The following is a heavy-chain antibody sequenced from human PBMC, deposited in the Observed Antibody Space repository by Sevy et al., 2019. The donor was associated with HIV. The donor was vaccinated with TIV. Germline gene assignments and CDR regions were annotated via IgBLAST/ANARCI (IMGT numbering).Heavy chain of an antibody. J-gene: IGHJ4*02. CDR1: GYTFTNYR. CDR2: ISPHKGDT. V-gene: IGHV1-18*01. D-gene: IGHD2-15*01. CDR3: ARAYCSGGRCYSLAY. Sequence: ASVKVSCKTSGYTFTNYRIFWVRQAPGQGPESMGWISPHKGDTRDAQKFQGRVTLITDTSTTTAYMELRSLRSDDSALYYCARAYCSGGRCYSLAYWGQGTLVTVSS.